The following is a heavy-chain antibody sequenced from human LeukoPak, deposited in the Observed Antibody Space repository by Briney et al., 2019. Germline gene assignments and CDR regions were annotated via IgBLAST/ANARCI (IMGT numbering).Heavy chain of an antibody. D-gene: IGHD6-19*01. V-gene: IGHV3-23*01. CDR2: ISGSGGST. Sequence: GGSLRLSCAASGFTFNNYAMSWVRQAPGKGLEWVSAISGSGGSTYHADSVKGRFTISRDNSKNTLYLQMNSLRAEDTAVYYCAKQSSGWFDYWGQGTLVTVSS. J-gene: IGHJ4*02. CDR1: GFTFNNYA. CDR3: AKQSSGWFDY.